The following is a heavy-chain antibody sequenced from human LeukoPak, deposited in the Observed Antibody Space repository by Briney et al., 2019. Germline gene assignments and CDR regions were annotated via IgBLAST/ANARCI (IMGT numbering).Heavy chain of an antibody. V-gene: IGHV1-69*05. J-gene: IGHJ4*02. D-gene: IGHD6-6*01. CDR3: ARGGLIAARPGPIDY. CDR2: IIPIFGTA. CDR1: GGTFSSYA. Sequence: GASVKVSCKASGGTFSSYAISWVRQAPGQGLEWMGGIIPIFGTANYAQKFQGRVTITTDESTSTAYMELSSLRSEDTAVCYCARGGLIAARPGPIDYWGQGTLVTVSS.